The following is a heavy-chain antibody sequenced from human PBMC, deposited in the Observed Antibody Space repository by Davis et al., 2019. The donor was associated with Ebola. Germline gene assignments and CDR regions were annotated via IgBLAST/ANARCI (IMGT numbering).Heavy chain of an antibody. CDR1: GYTFTSYY. V-gene: IGHV1-46*01. D-gene: IGHD4-23*01. CDR3: ATGLAGWQLGFQH. Sequence: ASVKVSCKASGYTFTSYYMHWVRQAPGQGLEWMGIINPSGGSTSYAQKFQDRVIITADRSTATVFLEIKNLRSDDTGIYYCATGLAGWQLGFQHWGQGTPVTVAS. J-gene: IGHJ1*01. CDR2: INPSGGST.